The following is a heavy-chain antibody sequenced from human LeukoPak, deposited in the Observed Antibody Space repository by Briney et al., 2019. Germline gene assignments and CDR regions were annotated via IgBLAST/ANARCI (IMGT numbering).Heavy chain of an antibody. J-gene: IGHJ5*02. D-gene: IGHD3-22*01. CDR1: GFTFSSYG. CDR3: AKGHYDSSGYYWFDP. Sequence: GGSLRLSCAASGFTFSSYGMLWVRQAPGKGLEGVAVIWYDGSNKYYADSVKGRFTISRDNSKNTLYLQMNSLRAEDTAVYYCAKGHYDSSGYYWFDPWGQGTLVTVSS. CDR2: IWYDGSNK. V-gene: IGHV3-33*06.